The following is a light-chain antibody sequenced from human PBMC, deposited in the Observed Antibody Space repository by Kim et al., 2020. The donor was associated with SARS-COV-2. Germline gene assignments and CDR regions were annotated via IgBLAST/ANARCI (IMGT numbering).Light chain of an antibody. V-gene: IGLV2-14*03. J-gene: IGLJ1*01. CDR3: SSYISSSTNYV. CDR2: DVS. Sequence: SITIAVTGSSSAVGGYNYVSWYQQHPGKAPKLVIYDVSNRPSGVSNRFSGSKSGNTASLTISGLEAEDEADYYCSSYISSSTNYVFGTGTKVTVL. CDR1: SSAVGGYNY.